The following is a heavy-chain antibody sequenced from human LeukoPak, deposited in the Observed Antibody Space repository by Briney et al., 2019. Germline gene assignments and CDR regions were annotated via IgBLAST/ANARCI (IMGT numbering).Heavy chain of an antibody. CDR1: GFSFSSYA. Sequence: GSLRLSCAASGFSFSSYAMSWVRRAPGGRLEWVSSLRGNGEAFYADSVRGRFILSRDESRNTVYLQLNDLRVEDTAVYYCAKANWVSDADAVFWGQGTLVTVSS. J-gene: IGHJ1*01. CDR2: LRGNGEA. V-gene: IGHV3-23*01. D-gene: IGHD3-10*01. CDR3: AKANWVSDADAVF.